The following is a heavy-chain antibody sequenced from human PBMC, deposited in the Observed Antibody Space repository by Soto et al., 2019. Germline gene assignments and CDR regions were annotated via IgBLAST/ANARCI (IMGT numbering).Heavy chain of an antibody. V-gene: IGHV4-59*01. CDR2: IYYSGST. D-gene: IGHD5-18*01. J-gene: IGHJ6*02. Sequence: PSETLSLTCTVSGGSISSYYWSWIRQPPGKGLEWIGYIYYSGSTNYNPSLKSRVTISVDTSKNQFSLKLSSVTAADTAVYYCAREMLDGYGTYYGMDVWGQGTTGTVS. CDR1: GGSISSYY. CDR3: AREMLDGYGTYYGMDV.